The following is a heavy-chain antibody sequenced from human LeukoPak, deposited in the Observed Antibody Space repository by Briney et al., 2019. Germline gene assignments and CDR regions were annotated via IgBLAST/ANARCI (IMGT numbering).Heavy chain of an antibody. Sequence: SETLSLTCSVSGYSISSAYYWGWIRQPPGKGLEWIGSIYHSGSTYYNPSLKSRVTLSVDTSTNQLFLKLSSVTAADTAVYYCAREESSSYGLAQHWGQGTLVIVSS. D-gene: IGHD3-22*01. V-gene: IGHV4-38-2*02. CDR2: IYHSGST. J-gene: IGHJ1*01. CDR1: GYSISSAYY. CDR3: AREESSSYGLAQH.